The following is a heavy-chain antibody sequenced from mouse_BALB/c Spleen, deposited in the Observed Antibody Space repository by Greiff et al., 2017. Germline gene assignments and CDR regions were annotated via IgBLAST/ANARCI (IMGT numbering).Heavy chain of an antibody. D-gene: IGHD3-3*01. CDR2: ISNGGGST. V-gene: IGHV5-12-2*01. CDR1: GFTFSSYT. CDR3: AKSRAMDY. J-gene: IGHJ4*01. Sequence: VQLKESGGGLVQPGGSLKLSCAASGFTFSSYTMSWVRQTPEKRLEWVAYISNGGGSTYYPDTVKGRFTISRDNAKNTLYLQMSSLKSEDTAMYYCAKSRAMDYWGQGTSVTVSS.